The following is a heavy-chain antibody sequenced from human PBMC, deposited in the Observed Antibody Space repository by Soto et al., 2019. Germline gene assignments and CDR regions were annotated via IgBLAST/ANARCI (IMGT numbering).Heavy chain of an antibody. D-gene: IGHD6-13*01. CDR3: AIGIASKTRLLGKYFYL. Sequence: EVQLLESGGGLVQPGGSPRLSSAASGFTFSSYAMSWVRQAPGKGLVWVSAISGSSGSTYYTYSVKGRFTISRDNFMNTMYVQMASLRAGDTGVYYCAIGIASKTRLLGKYFYLWGRCTLVTASS. J-gene: IGHJ2*01. V-gene: IGHV3-23*01. CDR1: GFTFSSYA. CDR2: ISGSSGST.